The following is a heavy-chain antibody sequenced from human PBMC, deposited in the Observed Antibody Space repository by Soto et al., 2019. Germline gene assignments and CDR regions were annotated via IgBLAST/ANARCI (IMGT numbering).Heavy chain of an antibody. Sequence: GGSLRLSCAVSGFTFSSYVMSWVRQAPGKGLEWVSAISGSGGSTYYADSVKGRFTISRDNSKNTLYLQMNSLRADDTAVYYCAKGVLSFHYGMEVWGQGATVTVSS. CDR1: GFTFSSYV. J-gene: IGHJ6*02. CDR2: ISGSGGST. CDR3: AKGVLSFHYGMEV. D-gene: IGHD3-10*01. V-gene: IGHV3-23*01.